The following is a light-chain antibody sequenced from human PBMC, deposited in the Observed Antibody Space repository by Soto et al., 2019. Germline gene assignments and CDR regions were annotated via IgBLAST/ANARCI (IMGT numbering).Light chain of an antibody. CDR2: DVS. CDR1: SSDVGGYDF. Sequence: QSVLTQPASVSGSPGQSIAISCTGTSSDVGGYDFVSWYQQHPGKAPKLMIYDVSNRPSGVSDRFSGSKSGNTASLTISGLQAEDEADYYCSSYTRSTTLVFGGGNK. CDR3: SSYTRSTTLV. J-gene: IGLJ2*01. V-gene: IGLV2-14*03.